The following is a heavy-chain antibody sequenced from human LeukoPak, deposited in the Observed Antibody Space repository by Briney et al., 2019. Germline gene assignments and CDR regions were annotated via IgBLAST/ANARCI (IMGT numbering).Heavy chain of an antibody. Sequence: GGSLRLSCAASGFTFSSYSMNWVRQAPGKGLEWVSSISSSSSYMYYADSVKGRFTISRDNAKNSLYLQMNSLRAEDTAVYYCARAYCSGGSCYSLSVGYWGQGTLVTVSS. CDR3: ARAYCSGGSCYSLSVGY. CDR2: ISSSSSYM. D-gene: IGHD2-15*01. CDR1: GFTFSSYS. V-gene: IGHV3-21*01. J-gene: IGHJ4*02.